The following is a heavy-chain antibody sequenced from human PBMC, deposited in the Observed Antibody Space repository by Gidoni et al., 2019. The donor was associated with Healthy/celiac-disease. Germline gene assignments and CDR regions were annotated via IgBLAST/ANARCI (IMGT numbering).Heavy chain of an antibody. J-gene: IGHJ6*02. CDR3: AREGGFLSGSGYYGMDV. CDR1: GFTFSRYE. V-gene: IGHV3-48*03. CDR2: ISSSGSTI. D-gene: IGHD3-3*01. Sequence: EVQLVESGRGLVQPGGSLRLACAASGFTFSRYEMNCTSQDPGKGLEWVSYISSSGSTIYYAASVKGRFTISRDNAKNSLYLQMNSLRAEDTAVYYCAREGGFLSGSGYYGMDVWGQGTTVTVSS.